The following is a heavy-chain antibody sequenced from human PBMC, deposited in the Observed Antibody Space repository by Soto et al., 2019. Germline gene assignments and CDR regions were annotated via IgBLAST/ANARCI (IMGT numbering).Heavy chain of an antibody. CDR2: IYYSGST. J-gene: IGHJ5*02. D-gene: IGHD6-19*01. Sequence: SEPLSLTCTVSGGSISSGDYYWSWIRQPPGKGLEWIGYIYYSGSTYYNPSLKSRVTISVDTSKNQFSLKLSSVTAADTAVYYCARAIAVARESSWFDPWGQGTLVTVSS. CDR1: GGSISSGDYY. V-gene: IGHV4-30-4*01. CDR3: ARAIAVARESSWFDP.